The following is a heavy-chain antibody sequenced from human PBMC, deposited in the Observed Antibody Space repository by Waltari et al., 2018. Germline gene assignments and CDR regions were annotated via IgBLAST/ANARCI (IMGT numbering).Heavy chain of an antibody. Sequence: EVQLVESGGGLVQPGGSLRLSCAASGFTFSSYSMTWVRQAPGKGLEWVSYISSRSSTIYYADSVKGRFTISRDNAKNSLYLQMNSLRAEDTAVYYCARSMRASDAFDIWGQGTMVTVSS. CDR3: ARSMRASDAFDI. CDR1: GFTFSSYS. V-gene: IGHV3-48*04. D-gene: IGHD2-21*01. CDR2: ISSRSSTI. J-gene: IGHJ3*02.